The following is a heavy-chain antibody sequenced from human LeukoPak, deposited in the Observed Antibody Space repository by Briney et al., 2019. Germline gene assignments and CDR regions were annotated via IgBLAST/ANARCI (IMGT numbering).Heavy chain of an antibody. J-gene: IGHJ4*02. CDR2: INHSGST. CDR1: GGSFSGYY. Sequence: SETLSLTCAVYGGSFSGYYWSWIRQPPGKGLEWIGEINHSGSTNYNPSLKSRVTISVGTSKNQFSLKLSSVTAADTAVYYCARFVAARRNFDYWGQGTLVTVSS. CDR3: ARFVAARRNFDY. D-gene: IGHD6-6*01. V-gene: IGHV4-34*01.